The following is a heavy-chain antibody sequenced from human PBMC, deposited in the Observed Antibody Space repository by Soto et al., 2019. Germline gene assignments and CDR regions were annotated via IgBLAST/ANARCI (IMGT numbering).Heavy chain of an antibody. Sequence: EVQLVESGGGLVKPGGSLRLSCAASGFTISRAWMNWVRQAPGKGLEWVGRINTKTHGETTDYAAPVKGRFTISRDDSENTLSLQMNSLGIEDTAVYYCTTVSGGGYWGQGTLVTVSS. CDR1: GFTISRAW. CDR2: INTKTHGETT. V-gene: IGHV3-15*07. CDR3: TTVSGGGY. D-gene: IGHD6-25*01. J-gene: IGHJ4*02.